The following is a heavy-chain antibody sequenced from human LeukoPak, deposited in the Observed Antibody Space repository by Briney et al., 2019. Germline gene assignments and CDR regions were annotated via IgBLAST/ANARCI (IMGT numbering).Heavy chain of an antibody. CDR2: IYPVDSNT. Sequence: GESLKISCKATGYIFTSYCVGWVGRLPGNGLEWLGIIYPVDSNTRYSPSFQGKVTNSADRSINTVYLQWNSLKASDTAMYYCARRSTVVDRVDYWGQGTLVTVSS. CDR1: GYIFTSYC. CDR3: ARRSTVVDRVDY. D-gene: IGHD4-23*01. V-gene: IGHV5-51*01. J-gene: IGHJ4*02.